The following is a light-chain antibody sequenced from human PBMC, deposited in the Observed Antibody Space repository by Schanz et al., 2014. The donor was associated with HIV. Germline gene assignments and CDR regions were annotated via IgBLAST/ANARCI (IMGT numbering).Light chain of an antibody. J-gene: IGKJ4*01. CDR1: QSISSW. Sequence: DVQMTQSPSTLSASVGDRVTLTCRASQSISSWLAWYQQKPGKAPKLLIYKASSLESGVPSRFSGSGSGTEFTLTISSLQPDDFATYYCQQYNSYSSTFGGGTKVEIK. CDR3: QQYNSYSST. CDR2: KAS. V-gene: IGKV1-5*03.